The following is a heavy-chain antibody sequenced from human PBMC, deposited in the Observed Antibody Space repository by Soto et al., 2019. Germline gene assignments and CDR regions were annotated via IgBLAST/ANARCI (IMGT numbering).Heavy chain of an antibody. CDR2: ISGSGGTT. D-gene: IGHD1-26*01. CDR3: TTGVGALGY. Sequence: GGSLRLSCAASGFTFSSYAMSWVRQAPGKGLEWVSAISGSGGTTDYAAPVKGRFTISRDDSKNTLYLQMNSLKTEDTAVYYCTTGVGALGYWGQGTLVTVSS. J-gene: IGHJ4*02. CDR1: GFTFSSYA. V-gene: IGHV3-23*01.